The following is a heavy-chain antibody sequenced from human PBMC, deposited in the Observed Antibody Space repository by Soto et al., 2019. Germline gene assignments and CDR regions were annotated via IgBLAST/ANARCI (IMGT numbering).Heavy chain of an antibody. D-gene: IGHD2-2*01. CDR2: ISYIGGR. CDR3: VRQEIDVLPAASGFAP. J-gene: IGHJ5*02. V-gene: IGHV4-39*01. Sequence: ASETLSLTRSVSGASINTSDYYWGWIRQPPGKGLEWIGSISYIGGRYYNPSLKSRLTLSVDTSKSHFSLKVNSVTAADTAVYYCVRQEIDVLPAASGFAPWGQGMLVTVS. CDR1: GASINTSDYY.